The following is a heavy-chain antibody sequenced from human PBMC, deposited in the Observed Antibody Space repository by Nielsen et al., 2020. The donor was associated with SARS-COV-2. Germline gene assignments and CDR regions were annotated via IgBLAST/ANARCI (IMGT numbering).Heavy chain of an antibody. Sequence: SETLSLTCTVSSGSISSGGYYWSWIRQHPGKGLEWIGYIYYSGSTYYNPSLKSRVTISVDTSKNQFSLKLSSVTAADTAVYYCARAGYSSSWYGEYFQHWGQGTLVTVSS. J-gene: IGHJ1*01. D-gene: IGHD6-13*01. CDR1: SGSISSGGYY. CDR2: IYYSGST. CDR3: ARAGYSSSWYGEYFQH. V-gene: IGHV4-31*03.